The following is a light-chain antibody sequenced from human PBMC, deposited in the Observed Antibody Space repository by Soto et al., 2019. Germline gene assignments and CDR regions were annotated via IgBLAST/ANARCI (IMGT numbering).Light chain of an antibody. CDR1: SSTIGTNT. CDR2: SND. J-gene: IGLJ3*02. V-gene: IGLV1-44*01. CDR3: AAWDDSLNGWV. Sequence: QSVLTQPPSASGTPGQRVPISCSESSSTIGTNTVNWYQQLPGTAPKLLIYSNDQRPSGVPDRFSGSKSGTSASLAISGLQSEDEADYYCAAWDDSLNGWVFGGGTKLTVL.